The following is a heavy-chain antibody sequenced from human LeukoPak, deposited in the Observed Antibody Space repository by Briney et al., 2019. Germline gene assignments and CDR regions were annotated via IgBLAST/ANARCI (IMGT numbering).Heavy chain of an antibody. V-gene: IGHV1-2*02. J-gene: IGHJ4*02. Sequence: ASVKVSCKASGYTFTGYYMHWVRQAPGQGLEWMGWINPNSGGTNYAQKFQGRVTMTSDTSISTAYMELSRLRSDDTAVYYCAREDGYSGYDPRFDYWGQGTLVTVSS. CDR2: INPNSGGT. D-gene: IGHD5-12*01. CDR1: GYTFTGYY. CDR3: AREDGYSGYDPRFDY.